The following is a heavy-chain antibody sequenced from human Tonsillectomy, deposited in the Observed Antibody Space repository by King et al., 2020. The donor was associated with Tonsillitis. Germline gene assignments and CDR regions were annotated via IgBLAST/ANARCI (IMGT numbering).Heavy chain of an antibody. CDR1: GFTFSSYG. D-gene: IGHD4-17*01. CDR2: IWYDGSRK. V-gene: IGHV3-33*06. J-gene: IGHJ4*02. Sequence: VQLVESGGGVVQPGRSLRLSCTESGFTFSSYGMHWVRRAPGKGLEWVALIWYDGSRKYYADSVKGRFTISKDNSKNTLYLQMNSLRAEDTAVYYCAKDLVSGYGYYPSDYWGQGTLVTVSS. CDR3: AKDLVSGYGYYPSDY.